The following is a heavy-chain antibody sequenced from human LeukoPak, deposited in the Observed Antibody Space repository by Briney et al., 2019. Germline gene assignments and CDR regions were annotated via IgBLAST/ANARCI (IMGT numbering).Heavy chain of an antibody. CDR2: IYYSGNT. CDR3: ARCYYYDSSGYRD. V-gene: IGHV4-39*01. J-gene: IGHJ4*02. D-gene: IGHD3-22*01. Sequence: SETLSLTCTVSGGSLSSSSYYWGWVRQPPGTGLEWLGSIYYSGNTNYNPSPQSRVTISVDTSKNQFSLKLSSVTAADTAVYYCARCYYYDSSGYRDWGQGTLVTVSS. CDR1: GGSLSSSSYY.